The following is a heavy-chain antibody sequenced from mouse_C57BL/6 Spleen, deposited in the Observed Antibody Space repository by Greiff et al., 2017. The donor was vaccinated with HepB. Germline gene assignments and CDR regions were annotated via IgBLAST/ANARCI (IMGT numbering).Heavy chain of an antibody. Sequence: VQLQQSGAELMKPGASVKLSCKATGYTFTGYWIEWVKQRPGHGLEWIGEILPGSGSTNYNEKFKGKATFTADTSSNTAYIQHSSLTTEDSAIYYCARSPSTARATWFAYWGQRTLVTVSA. CDR2: ILPGSGST. J-gene: IGHJ3*01. CDR3: ARSPSTARATWFAY. CDR1: GYTFTGYW. D-gene: IGHD3-1*01. V-gene: IGHV1-9*01.